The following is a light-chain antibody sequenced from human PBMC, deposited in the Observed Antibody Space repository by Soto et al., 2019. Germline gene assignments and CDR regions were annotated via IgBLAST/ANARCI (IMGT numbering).Light chain of an antibody. J-gene: IGKJ1*01. CDR2: DAS. Sequence: DIQLTQSPAFLSSSVGYRVTITCLASQSITMYLNWYQQKPGKAPILLIYDASTLQSGVPSRFSGSGTGTDFTLTISSLHPEDFATYSCQQSLTTPPTFGQGTKVDIK. CDR1: QSITMY. V-gene: IGKV1-39*01. CDR3: QQSLTTPPT.